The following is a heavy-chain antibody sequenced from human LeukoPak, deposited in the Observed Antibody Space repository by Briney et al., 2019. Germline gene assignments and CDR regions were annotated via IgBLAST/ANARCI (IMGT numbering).Heavy chain of an antibody. D-gene: IGHD4-23*01. CDR2: IFHSGGA. J-gene: IGHJ5*02. Sequence: SETLSLTCTVSGDSISSGSYSLNWVRQPPGKGLEWIGYIFHSGGAYYNPSLKSRVTMSVDRSKNHFSLKLISVTAADTAVYYCARKDYGGRPRGFDPWGQGTLVTVSS. CDR1: GDSISSGSYS. CDR3: ARKDYGGRPRGFDP. V-gene: IGHV4-30-2*01.